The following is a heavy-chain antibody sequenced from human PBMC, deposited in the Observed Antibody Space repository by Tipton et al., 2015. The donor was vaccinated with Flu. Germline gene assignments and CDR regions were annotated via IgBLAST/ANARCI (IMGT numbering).Heavy chain of an antibody. Sequence: RSLRLSCAASGFTFSSYGMYWVRQAPGKGLNWVAVISYDGSKKYYADSVKGRFTISRDNSKNTVYLQMNSLRAEDTAIYYCARDHVTYGPRYYNGMDVWGQGTTATVSS. V-gene: IGHV3-30*03. J-gene: IGHJ6*02. CDR1: GFTFSSYG. D-gene: IGHD2-21*02. CDR2: ISYDGSKK. CDR3: ARDHVTYGPRYYNGMDV.